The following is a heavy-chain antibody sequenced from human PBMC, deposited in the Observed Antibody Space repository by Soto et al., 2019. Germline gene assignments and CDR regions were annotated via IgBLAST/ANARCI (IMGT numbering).Heavy chain of an antibody. V-gene: IGHV1-2*02. D-gene: IGHD3-22*01. Sequence: ASVAVSCTASGYTFTGYYMHWVRQAPGQGLEWMGWINPKSGGTLYAQKFQGRVTMTRDTSISTAYMELSRLRSDDTAVYYCARGGTFAYDTSGYSVYWGQGTLVTVS. CDR2: INPKSGGT. CDR1: GYTFTGYY. J-gene: IGHJ4*02. CDR3: ARGGTFAYDTSGYSVY.